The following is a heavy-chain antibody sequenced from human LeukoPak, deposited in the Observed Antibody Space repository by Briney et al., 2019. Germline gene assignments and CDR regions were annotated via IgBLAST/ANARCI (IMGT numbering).Heavy chain of an antibody. CDR1: GGSISSGGYS. V-gene: IGHV4-30-2*01. CDR2: IYHSGST. J-gene: IGHJ5*02. Sequence: PSQTLSLTCAVSGGSISSGGYSWSWIRQPPGKGLEWIGYIYHSGSTYYNPSLKSRVTISVDRSKNQFSLKLSSVTAADTAVYYRARELAGANWFDPWGQGTLVTVSS. CDR3: ARELAGANWFDP. D-gene: IGHD6-19*01.